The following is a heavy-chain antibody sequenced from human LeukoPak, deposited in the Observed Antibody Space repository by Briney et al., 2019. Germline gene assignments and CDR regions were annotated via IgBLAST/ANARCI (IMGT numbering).Heavy chain of an antibody. CDR2: MSSDGSVT. CDR3: AKVLLSAKYFQH. V-gene: IGHV3-74*01. D-gene: IGHD2-15*01. J-gene: IGHJ1*01. CDR1: GFTFSSSW. Sequence: PGGSLRLSCAASGFTFSSSWMHWVRQAPGKGLVWVSRMSSDGSVTTYADSVKGRFTFSRDNSKNTLYLQMSSLRAEDTAIYYCAKVLLSAKYFQHWGQGTLVAVSS.